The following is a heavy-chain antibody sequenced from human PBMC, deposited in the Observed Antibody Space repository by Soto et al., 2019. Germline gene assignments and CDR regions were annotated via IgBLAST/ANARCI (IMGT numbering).Heavy chain of an antibody. J-gene: IGHJ4*02. CDR1: VFTGSRYR. Sequence: GSLRLSGAASVFTGSRYRMNWVREAPGKGLEWVSSISSTTNYIYYGDSMKGRFTISRDNAKNSLYLEMNSLRAEDTAVYYCARESEDLTSNFDYWGQGTLVTVSS. CDR3: ARESEDLTSNFDY. CDR2: ISSTTNYI. V-gene: IGHV3-21*06.